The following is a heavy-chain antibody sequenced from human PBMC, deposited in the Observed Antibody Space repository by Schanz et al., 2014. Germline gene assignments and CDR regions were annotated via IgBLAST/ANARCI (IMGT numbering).Heavy chain of an antibody. CDR1: EFTFSTDA. D-gene: IGHD1-20*01. CDR2: ISGRDGST. CDR3: ANNWNLDY. Sequence: EVQLLESGGGLVQPGGSLRLSCAASEFTFSTDAMSWVRQAPGKGLEWLSAISGRDGSTYYADSVRGRFTISRDNSKNTLYLQMNSLRAEDTAVYYCANNWNLDYWGQGTLVTVSS. V-gene: IGHV3-23*01. J-gene: IGHJ4*02.